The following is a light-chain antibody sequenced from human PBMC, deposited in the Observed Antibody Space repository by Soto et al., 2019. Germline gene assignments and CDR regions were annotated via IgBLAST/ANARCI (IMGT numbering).Light chain of an antibody. CDR1: SSDIGTYDR. J-gene: IGLJ1*01. V-gene: IGLV2-14*01. CDR3: ISYTVSRSYV. CDR2: SVS. Sequence: QSALTQPASVSGSPGQSITISCSGTSSDIGTYDRVAWFQQFPGKTPKLMIYSVSNRPSGVSYRFSGSKSGNTASLTISGLQAEDEADYYCISYTVSRSYVFGTGTKLTVL.